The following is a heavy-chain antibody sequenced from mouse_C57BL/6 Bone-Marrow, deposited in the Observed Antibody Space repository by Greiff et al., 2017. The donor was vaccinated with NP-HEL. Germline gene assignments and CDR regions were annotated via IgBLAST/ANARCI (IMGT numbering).Heavy chain of an antibody. CDR3: ARGREGSWFAY. CDR2: IYPRSGNT. V-gene: IGHV1-81*01. Sequence: VQLQQSGAELARPGASVKLSCKASGYTFTSYGISWVKQRTGQGLEWIGEIYPRSGNTYYNEKFKGKATLTADKSSSTAYMELRSLTSEDSAVYFCARGREGSWFAYWGQGTLVTVSA. CDR1: GYTFTSYG. J-gene: IGHJ3*01.